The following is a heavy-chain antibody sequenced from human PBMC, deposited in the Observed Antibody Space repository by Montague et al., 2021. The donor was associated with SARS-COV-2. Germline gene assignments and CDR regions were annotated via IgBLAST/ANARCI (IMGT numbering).Heavy chain of an antibody. D-gene: IGHD3-16*01. CDR3: ATTIYDYVWGTRVEFDY. CDR2: IDWDDDK. CDR1: GFSLGTSGMC. Sequence: PALVKPTQTLTLTCTFSGFSLGTSGMCVSWIRQPPGKALEWLALIDWDDDKYYSTSLKTRLTISKGTSKNQVVLTMTNMDPVDTATYYCATTIYDYVWGTRVEFDYWGQGTLVTVSS. J-gene: IGHJ4*02. V-gene: IGHV2-70*01.